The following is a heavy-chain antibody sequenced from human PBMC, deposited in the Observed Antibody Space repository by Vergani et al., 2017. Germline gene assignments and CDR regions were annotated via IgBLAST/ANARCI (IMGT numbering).Heavy chain of an antibody. CDR1: GASIRSSNYY. D-gene: IGHD6-19*01. J-gene: IGHJ5*02. V-gene: IGHV4-39*01. CDR3: ARHSTVEWLVKLGWIDP. Sequence: QLQLQESGPRLVKPSATLSLTCSVSGASIRSSNYYWGWIRQPPGKGLEWIASIYYSGSTYYNPSLKSRVAISVDTSKNQFSLKLSSVTAADTAVYFCARHSTVEWLVKLGWIDPGGQGILVTVSS. CDR2: IYYSGST.